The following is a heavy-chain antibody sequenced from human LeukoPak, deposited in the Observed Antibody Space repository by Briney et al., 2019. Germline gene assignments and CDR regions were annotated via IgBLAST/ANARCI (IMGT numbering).Heavy chain of an antibody. CDR2: IKMDGSEK. D-gene: IGHD4-23*01. CDR1: GFTFSSYW. V-gene: IGHV3-7*01. J-gene: IGHJ4*02. Sequence: GGSLRLSCAASGFTFSSYWMAWVRQAPGKGLEWVANIKMDGSEKYYVDSVKGRFTISRDNAKNSLYLQMNSLGAEDTAVFYCARNFYGGHFDYWGQGALVTVSS. CDR3: ARNFYGGHFDY.